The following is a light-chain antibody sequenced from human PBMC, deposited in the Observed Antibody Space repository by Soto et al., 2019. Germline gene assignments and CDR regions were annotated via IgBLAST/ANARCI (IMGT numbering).Light chain of an antibody. CDR3: QQYYSTPLT. J-gene: IGKJ4*01. CDR1: QSVLYSSNNKNY. Sequence: DIVMTQSPDSLAVSLGERATINCKSSQSVLYSSNNKNYLAWYQQKQGQPPKLLIYWASTRESGVPDRFSGSGYVTDFTLTISSLQAEDVAVYYCQQYYSTPLTFGGGTKVEIK. V-gene: IGKV4-1*01. CDR2: WAS.